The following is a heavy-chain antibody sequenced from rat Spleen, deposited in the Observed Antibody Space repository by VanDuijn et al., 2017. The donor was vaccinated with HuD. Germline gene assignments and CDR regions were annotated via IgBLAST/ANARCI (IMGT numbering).Heavy chain of an antibody. Sequence: EVQLVESGGGLVQPGRSLKLSCAASGFIFSNYGLHWIRQAPTKSLEWVASISPSGGSTNYRDSVKGRFTISRDNAKSTLYLQMDSLRPEDTATYYCTTDRDYYSSYIPRFAYWGQGTLVTVSS. CDR1: GFIFSNYG. D-gene: IGHD1-2*01. J-gene: IGHJ3*01. CDR3: TTDRDYYSSYIPRFAY. V-gene: IGHV5-19*01. CDR2: ISPSGGST.